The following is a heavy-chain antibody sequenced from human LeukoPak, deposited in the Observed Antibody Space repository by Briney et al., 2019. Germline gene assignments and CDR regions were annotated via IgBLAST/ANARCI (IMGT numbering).Heavy chain of an antibody. D-gene: IGHD3-9*01. CDR1: GVTFSSYA. Sequence: GGSLRLSCAASGVTFSSYAMSWVRQAPGKGLEWVSAISGSGGSTYYADSVKGRVTISRDTSHNTLYLQINRLRAEDTAVYYCAKSVYDILTGYYLYYFDYWGQGTLVTVSS. J-gene: IGHJ4*02. CDR3: AKSVYDILTGYYLYYFDY. V-gene: IGHV3-23*01. CDR2: ISGSGGST.